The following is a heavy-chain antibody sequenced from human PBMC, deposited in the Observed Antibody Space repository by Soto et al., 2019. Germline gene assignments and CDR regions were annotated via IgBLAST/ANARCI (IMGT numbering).Heavy chain of an antibody. CDR1: EGSINNYY. Sequence: SVTLSLTCTVWEGSINNYYWSWIRQPAGKGLEWIGRIYVSGNTNYNPSLKSRVTMSVDSSKNQFSLRLSSVTAADTAVYYCARSDYGAYYYGMDVWGQGTTVTVSS. J-gene: IGHJ6*02. V-gene: IGHV4-4*07. CDR2: IYVSGNT. CDR3: ARSDYGAYYYGMDV. D-gene: IGHD4-17*01.